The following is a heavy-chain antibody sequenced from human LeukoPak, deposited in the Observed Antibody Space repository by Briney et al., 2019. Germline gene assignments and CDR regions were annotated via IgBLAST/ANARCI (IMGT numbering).Heavy chain of an antibody. D-gene: IGHD3-22*01. CDR1: GFTFSSYS. CDR3: AREVNYYDERNY. V-gene: IGHV3-21*01. Sequence: TGGSLRLSCAASGFTFSSYSMNWVRQAPGKGLEWVSSISSSSSYIYYADSVKGRFTISRDNAKNTLYLQMNSLRAEDTAVYYCAREVNYYDERNYWGQGTLVTVSS. J-gene: IGHJ4*02. CDR2: ISSSSSYI.